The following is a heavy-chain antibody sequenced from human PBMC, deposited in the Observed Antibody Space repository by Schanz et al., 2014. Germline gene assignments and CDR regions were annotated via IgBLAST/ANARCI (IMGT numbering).Heavy chain of an antibody. D-gene: IGHD5-12*01. CDR3: ARDGGRDGYNLAFDV. J-gene: IGHJ3*01. Sequence: EVQLVESGGGVVQPGGSLTLSCAVSGFTVNTNYMSWVRQAPGKGLEWISSMYINSGSTQYADSVKGRFIISRDSSKNTLFLQMNSLRAEDTAVYFCARDGGRDGYNLAFDVWGQGTLVTVSS. CDR1: GFTVNTNY. CDR2: MYINSGST. V-gene: IGHV3-53*01.